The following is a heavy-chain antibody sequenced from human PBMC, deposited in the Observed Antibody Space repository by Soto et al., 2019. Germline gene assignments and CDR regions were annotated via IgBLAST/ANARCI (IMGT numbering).Heavy chain of an antibody. CDR2: VYYSGST. CDR3: ARGEWALPIDY. D-gene: IGHD1-26*01. J-gene: IGHJ4*02. Sequence: QVQLQESGPGLVKPSQTLSLTCTVSGDSITSGDFYWTWIRQPPGKGLEWIGYVYYSGSTYFNPSLKSRVSMSVDTSKNQFSLKVYSVTSADTAVYYCARGEWALPIDYWGQGTLVTVSS. CDR1: GDSITSGDFY. V-gene: IGHV4-30-4*01.